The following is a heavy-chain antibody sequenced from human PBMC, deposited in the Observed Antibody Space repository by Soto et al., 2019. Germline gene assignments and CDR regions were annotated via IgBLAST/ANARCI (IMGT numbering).Heavy chain of an antibody. CDR3: AKDAPGSGWLSDY. CDR1: GFTFSIYA. Sequence: LRLSCAASGFTFSIYAMSWVRQAPGKGLEWVSTIGGSGGGTSYADFVRGRFTISRDNSKNTLYLQMNSLRAEDTAVYYCAKDAPGSGWLSDYWGQGTLVAVSS. CDR2: IGGSGGGT. D-gene: IGHD3-22*01. V-gene: IGHV3-23*01. J-gene: IGHJ4*02.